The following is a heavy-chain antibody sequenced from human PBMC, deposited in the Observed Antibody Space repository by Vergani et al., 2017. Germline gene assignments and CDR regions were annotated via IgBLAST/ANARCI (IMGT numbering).Heavy chain of an antibody. V-gene: IGHV4-38-2*02. J-gene: IGHJ4*02. Sequence: QVQLQESGPGLVKPSETLSLTCTVSNYSISRGYFWGWIRRPPGQGLEWIASFLHTGTTYNNPSLKSRVTISVDTSKNLISLKLNSVTAADTALYYCARHGYNWNVAKYYFDYWGQGTLVTVSS. D-gene: IGHD1-1*01. CDR1: NYSISRGYF. CDR3: ARHGYNWNVAKYYFDY. CDR2: FLHTGTT.